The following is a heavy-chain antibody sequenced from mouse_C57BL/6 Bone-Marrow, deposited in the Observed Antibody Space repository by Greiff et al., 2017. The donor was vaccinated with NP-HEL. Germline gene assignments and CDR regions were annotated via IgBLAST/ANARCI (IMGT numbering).Heavy chain of an antibody. J-gene: IGHJ2*01. CDR1: GFTFSSYG. CDR2: ISSGGSYT. Sequence: EVKLVESGGDLVKPGGSLKLSCAASGFTFSSYGMSWVRQTPDKRLEWVATISSGGSYTYYPDSVKGRFTISRDNAKNTLYLQMSSLKSEDTAMYYCARRYDGYYVTFFFDYWGQGTTLTVSS. V-gene: IGHV5-6*02. CDR3: ARRYDGYYVTFFFDY. D-gene: IGHD2-3*01.